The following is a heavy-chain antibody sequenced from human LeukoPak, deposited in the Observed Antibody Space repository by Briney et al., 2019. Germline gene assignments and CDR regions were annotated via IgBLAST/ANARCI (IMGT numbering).Heavy chain of an antibody. CDR2: IYYSGCT. Sequence: SETLSLTCTVYGGSISSSSYDWGWIRQPPGKGLEWIGRIYYSGCTYYNPSLKSRDTISVDTSKNQVSLKLSSGPAADTPGDYCARGSRSPKSGLSYWGQGNLVTVSS. D-gene: IGHD3/OR15-3a*01. CDR3: ARGSRSPKSGLSY. V-gene: IGHV4-39*02. CDR1: GGSISSSSYD. J-gene: IGHJ4*01.